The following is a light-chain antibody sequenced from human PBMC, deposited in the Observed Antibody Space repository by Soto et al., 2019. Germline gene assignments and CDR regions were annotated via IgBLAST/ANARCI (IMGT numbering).Light chain of an antibody. Sequence: QSVLTQPPSASGTPGQRGTISCSGSFSNVGINTVNWYQQLPGTAPKLLIYSDNQRPSGVPDRFSGSKSGTSASLAISGLQSEDADDYYCASWDDSLNGVVFGGGTKLTVL. J-gene: IGLJ2*01. CDR2: SDN. CDR3: ASWDDSLNGVV. V-gene: IGLV1-44*01. CDR1: FSNVGINT.